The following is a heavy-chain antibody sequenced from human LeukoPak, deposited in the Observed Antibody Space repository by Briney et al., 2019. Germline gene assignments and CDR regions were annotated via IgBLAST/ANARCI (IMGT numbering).Heavy chain of an antibody. CDR3: ARGRHGSGSYSIDY. CDR2: INPNSGDT. D-gene: IGHD3-10*01. Sequence: ASVKVSCKASGYTFTGYYMHWVRQAPGQGLEWMGWINPNSGDTNYAQKFQGRVTMTRDTSISTAYMELSRLRSDDTAVYYCARGRHGSGSYSIDYWGQGTLVTVSS. V-gene: IGHV1-2*02. J-gene: IGHJ4*02. CDR1: GYTFTGYY.